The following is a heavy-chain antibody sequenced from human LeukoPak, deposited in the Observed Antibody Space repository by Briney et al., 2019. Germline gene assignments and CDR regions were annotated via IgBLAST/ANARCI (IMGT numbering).Heavy chain of an antibody. V-gene: IGHV4-30-2*01. D-gene: IGHD3-10*01. CDR2: IYHSGST. Sequence: KSSETLSLTCTVSGGSISSGGYYWSWIRQPPGKGLEWIGYIYHSGSTYYNPSLKSRVTISVDRSKNQFSLKLSSVTAADTAVYYCARDITMVRGAHGAFDIWGQGTMVTVSS. CDR3: ARDITMVRGAHGAFDI. CDR1: GGSISSGGYY. J-gene: IGHJ3*02.